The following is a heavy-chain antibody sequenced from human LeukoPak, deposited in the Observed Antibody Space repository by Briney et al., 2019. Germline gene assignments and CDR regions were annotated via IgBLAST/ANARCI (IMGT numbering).Heavy chain of an antibody. V-gene: IGHV3-13*05. CDR2: ISTAGDP. Sequence: GGSLRLSCTASGFTFSSYDMHWVRQDKGKGLEWVSAISTAGDPYYLGSVKGRFTISREDAKNSFYLQMNSLRAGDTAVYYCAGQARPGSAEGAFDIWGQGTMVTVSS. CDR1: GFTFSSYD. J-gene: IGHJ3*02. CDR3: AGQARPGSAEGAFDI. D-gene: IGHD2-2*01.